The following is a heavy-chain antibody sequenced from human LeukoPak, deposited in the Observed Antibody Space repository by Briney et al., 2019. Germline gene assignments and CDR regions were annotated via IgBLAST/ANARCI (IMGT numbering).Heavy chain of an antibody. CDR3: ASIIVGARGAGNDAFDI. CDR1: GGSISSYY. Sequence: SSETLSLTCTVSGGSISSYYWSWIRQPPGKGLEWIGEINHSGSTNYNPSLKSRVTISVDTSKNQFSLKLSSVTAADTAVYYCASIIVGARGAGNDAFDIWGQGTMVTVSS. V-gene: IGHV4-34*01. D-gene: IGHD1-26*01. J-gene: IGHJ3*02. CDR2: INHSGST.